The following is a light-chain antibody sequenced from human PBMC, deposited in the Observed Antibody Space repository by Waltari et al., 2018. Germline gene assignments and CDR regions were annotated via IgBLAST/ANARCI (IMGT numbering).Light chain of an antibody. CDR3: QQTYSTPWT. Sequence: DIQMTQSPSSLSASLGDRVTITCRASQSISKYLNWYQQKPGKVPKLLLYAASSLQSGVPSGFSGSGSGTDFTLTISSLHPEDFATYYCQQTYSTPWTFGQGTKVEIK. CDR2: AAS. V-gene: IGKV1-39*01. CDR1: QSISKY. J-gene: IGKJ1*01.